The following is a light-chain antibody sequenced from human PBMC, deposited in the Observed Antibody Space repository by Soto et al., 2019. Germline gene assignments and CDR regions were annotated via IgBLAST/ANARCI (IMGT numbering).Light chain of an antibody. CDR1: QTVSSY. V-gene: IGKV3D-15*01. CDR2: GAS. Sequence: EIVMTQSPATLSVSPGETVTLSCRASQTVSSYLAWYQQKPGQAPRLLIYGASRRATGVPARFSGSGSGTEFTLTISSLQSEDFAVYYCQQYDNWPPWLTFGGGTKVEIK. CDR3: QQYDNWPPWLT. J-gene: IGKJ4*01.